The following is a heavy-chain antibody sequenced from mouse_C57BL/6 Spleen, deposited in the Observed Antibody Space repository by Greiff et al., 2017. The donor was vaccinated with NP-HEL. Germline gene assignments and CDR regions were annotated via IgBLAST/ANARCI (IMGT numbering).Heavy chain of an antibody. CDR1: GYSFTGYY. J-gene: IGHJ2*01. Sequence: EVQVVESGPELVKPGASVKISCKASGYSFTGYYMNWVKQSPEKSLEWIGEINPSTGGTTYNQKFKAKATLTVDKSSSTAYMQLKSLTSEDSAVYYCAREEVKDYWGQGTTLTVSS. D-gene: IGHD2-2*01. CDR3: AREEVKDY. CDR2: INPSTGGT. V-gene: IGHV1-42*01.